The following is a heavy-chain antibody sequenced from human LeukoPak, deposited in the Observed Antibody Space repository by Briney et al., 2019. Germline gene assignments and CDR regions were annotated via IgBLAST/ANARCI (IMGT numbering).Heavy chain of an antibody. Sequence: SETLSLTCAVSGGPISSYYWSWIRQPAGKGLEWIGRIYTSGSTNYNPSLKSRVTISVDKSKNQFSLKLSSVTAADTAVYYCARGGSGYDRAYYYFDYWGQGTPVSVSS. V-gene: IGHV4-4*07. CDR2: IYTSGST. D-gene: IGHD5-12*01. J-gene: IGHJ4*02. CDR1: GGPISSYY. CDR3: ARGGSGYDRAYYYFDY.